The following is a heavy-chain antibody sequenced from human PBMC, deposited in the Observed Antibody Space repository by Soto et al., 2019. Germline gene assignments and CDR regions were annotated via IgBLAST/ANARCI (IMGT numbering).Heavy chain of an antibody. CDR2: IYHTGST. D-gene: IGHD6-6*01. Sequence: SETLSLTCTVSGGSISSGGYYWSWNRQHPGKGLEWIGYIYHTGSTNYNPTLRSRITISADTSKNQFSLEMSSVTAADTAVYFCARAGIAARPSSNWFDPWGQGTLVTVSS. CDR1: GGSISSGGYY. CDR3: ARAGIAARPSSNWFDP. J-gene: IGHJ5*02. V-gene: IGHV4-61*08.